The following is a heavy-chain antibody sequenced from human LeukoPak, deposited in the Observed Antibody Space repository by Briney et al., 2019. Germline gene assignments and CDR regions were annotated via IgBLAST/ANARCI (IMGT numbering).Heavy chain of an antibody. CDR3: ARGYYGSGSYQNDY. CDR2: IYYSGST. V-gene: IGHV4-59*01. J-gene: IGHJ4*02. Sequence: KPSETLSLTCTVSGGSISSYYWSWIRQPPGKGLEWIGYIYYSGSTNYNPSLKSRVTISVDTSKNQFSLKLSSVTAADTAVYYCARGYYGSGSYQNDYWGQGTLVTVSS. D-gene: IGHD3-10*01. CDR1: GGSISSYY.